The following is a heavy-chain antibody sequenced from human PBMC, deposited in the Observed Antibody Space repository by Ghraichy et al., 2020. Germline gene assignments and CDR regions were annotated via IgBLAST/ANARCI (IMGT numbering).Heavy chain of an antibody. J-gene: IGHJ3*02. D-gene: IGHD3-22*01. V-gene: IGHV3-21*04. CDR2: ISSRSSHM. CDR1: QFTFSSYS. Sequence: GGSLRLSCAASQFTFSSYSMNWVRQAPGKGLEWVSSISSRSSHMYYADAVRGRFTISRDNAKRSLYLQMNSLRADDTGVYYCARDGPDYHSTDYSSSGLDPFDIWGQGTTVTVSS. CDR3: ARDGPDYHSTDYSSSGLDPFDI.